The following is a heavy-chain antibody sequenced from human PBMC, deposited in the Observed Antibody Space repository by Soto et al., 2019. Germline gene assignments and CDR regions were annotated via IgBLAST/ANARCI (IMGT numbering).Heavy chain of an antibody. CDR3: ARGRYCLTGRCFPNWFDS. J-gene: IGHJ5*01. Sequence: SETLSLTCSVSGDSISTVDYFWAWIRRPPGQALEYIGYIYKSATTYYNPSFEGRVAISLDTSKSHFSLNVTSVTAADTAVYFCARGRYCLTGRCFPNWFDSWGQGTLVTVSS. CDR2: IYKSATT. D-gene: IGHD7-27*01. CDR1: GDSISTVDYF. V-gene: IGHV4-30-4*01.